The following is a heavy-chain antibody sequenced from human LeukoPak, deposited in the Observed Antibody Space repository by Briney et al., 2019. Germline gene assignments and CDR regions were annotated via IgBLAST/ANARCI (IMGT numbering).Heavy chain of an antibody. CDR1: GGSISSYY. CDR3: ARAHSSSWYGNWFDP. D-gene: IGHD6-13*01. V-gene: IGHV4-4*07. J-gene: IGHJ5*02. CDR2: IYTSGST. Sequence: SETLSLTCTVSGGSISSYYWSWIREPAGKGLEWIGRIYTSGSTNYNPSLKSRVTMSVDTSKNQFSLKLSSVTAADTAVYYCARAHSSSWYGNWFDPWGQGTLVTVSS.